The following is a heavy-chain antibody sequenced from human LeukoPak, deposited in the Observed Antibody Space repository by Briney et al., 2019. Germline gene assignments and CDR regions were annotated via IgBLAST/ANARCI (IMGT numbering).Heavy chain of an antibody. CDR3: ARDPRDGYNPTAVDY. Sequence: GGSLRLSCAASGFTFSSYWMTWVRQAPGKGLEWVSVIYSGGSTYYADSVKGRFTISRDNSKNTLYLQMNSLRAEDTAVYYCARDPRDGYNPTAVDYWGQGTLVTVSS. D-gene: IGHD5-24*01. CDR2: IYSGGST. J-gene: IGHJ4*02. V-gene: IGHV3-66*02. CDR1: GFTFSSYW.